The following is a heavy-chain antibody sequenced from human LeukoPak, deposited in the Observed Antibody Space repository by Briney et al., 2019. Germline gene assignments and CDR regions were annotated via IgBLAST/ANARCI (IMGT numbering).Heavy chain of an antibody. CDR2: ISSSSSTI. V-gene: IGHV3-48*04. D-gene: IGHD3-3*01. Sequence: GGSLRLSCAASGFTFSSYSMNWVRQAPGKGLEWVSYISSSSSTIYYADSVKGRFTISRDSAKNSLYLQMNSLRAEDTAVYYCARDYFSYYYGMDVWGQGTTVTVSS. J-gene: IGHJ6*02. CDR1: GFTFSSYS. CDR3: ARDYFSYYYGMDV.